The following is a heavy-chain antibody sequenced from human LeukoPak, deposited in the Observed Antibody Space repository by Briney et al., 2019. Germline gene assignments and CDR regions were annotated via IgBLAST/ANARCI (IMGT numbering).Heavy chain of an antibody. CDR1: GFSFSSYS. V-gene: IGHV3-21*01. J-gene: IGHJ4*02. Sequence: GGSLRLSCAASGFSFSSYSMNWVRPAPRKGREWVSSISSSSSYIYYADSVKGRITISRDNAKNSLYQQMNSLRAEDTAVYYCARDVPAATLCFDYWGQGTLVTVSS. CDR3: ARDVPAATLCFDY. D-gene: IGHD2-2*01. CDR2: ISSSSSYI.